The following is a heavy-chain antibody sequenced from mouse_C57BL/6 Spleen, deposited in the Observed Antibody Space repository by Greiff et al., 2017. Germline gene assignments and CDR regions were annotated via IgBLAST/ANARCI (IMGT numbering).Heavy chain of an antibody. CDR2: IDPSDSYT. CDR1: GYTFTSYW. V-gene: IGHV1-69*01. CDR3: ARFSTGAWFAY. Sequence: QVQLQQPGAELVMPGASVKLSCKASGYTFTSYWMHWVKQRPGQGLEWIGEIDPSDSYTNYNQKFKGKSTLTVDKSSSTAYMQLSSLTSEDSAVYYCARFSTGAWFAYWGQGTLVTVSA. J-gene: IGHJ3*01.